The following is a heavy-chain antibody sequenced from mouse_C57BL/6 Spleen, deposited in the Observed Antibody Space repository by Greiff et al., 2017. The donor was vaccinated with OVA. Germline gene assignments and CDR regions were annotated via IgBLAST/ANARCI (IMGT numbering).Heavy chain of an antibody. J-gene: IGHJ4*01. CDR3: ARDNYGSSYAMDY. Sequence: EVKLMESGPGLVKPSQSLSLTCSVTGYSITSGYYWNWIRQFPGNKLEWMGYISYDGSNNYNPSLKNRISITRDTSKNQFFLKLNSVTTEDTATYYCARDNYGSSYAMDYWGQGTSVTVSS. V-gene: IGHV3-6*01. D-gene: IGHD1-1*01. CDR1: GYSITSGYY. CDR2: ISYDGSN.